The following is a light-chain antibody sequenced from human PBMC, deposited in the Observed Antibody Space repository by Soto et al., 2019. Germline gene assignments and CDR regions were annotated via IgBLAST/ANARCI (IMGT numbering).Light chain of an antibody. CDR3: SSYTSSSTLV. J-gene: IGLJ2*01. CDR2: EVS. Sequence: QSVLTQPASVSGSPGQSITISCNGTSSDVGGYNYVSWYQQHPGKAPKLMIYEVSNRPSGVSKRFSGAKSGNTASLTISGLQAEDEADYYCSSYTSSSTLVFGGGTKLTVL. CDR1: SSDVGGYNY. V-gene: IGLV2-14*01.